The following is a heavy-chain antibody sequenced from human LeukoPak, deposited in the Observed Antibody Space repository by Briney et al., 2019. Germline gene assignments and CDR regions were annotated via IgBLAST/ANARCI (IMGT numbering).Heavy chain of an antibody. J-gene: IGHJ3*02. CDR1: GFTFDDYG. CDR3: AKDIRAVSYAFDI. D-gene: IGHD3-3*02. V-gene: IGHV3-20*04. Sequence: GGSLRLSCAASGFTFDDYGMSWVRQAPGKGLEWVSGINWNGGNTGYADSVKGRFTISRDNAKNSLYLQMNSLRAEDMALYYCAKDIRAVSYAFDIWGQGTMVTVSS. CDR2: INWNGGNT.